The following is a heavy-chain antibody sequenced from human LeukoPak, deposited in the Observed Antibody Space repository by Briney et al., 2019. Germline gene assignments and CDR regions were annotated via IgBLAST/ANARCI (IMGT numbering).Heavy chain of an antibody. CDR1: GGSFSGYY. CDR3: AKDRQFRYFENP. CDR2: INHSGST. Sequence: SETLSLTCAVYGGSFSGYYWSWIRQPPGKGLEWIGEINHSGSTNYNPSLKSRVTISVDTSKNQFSLKLSSVTAADTAVYYCAKDRQFRYFENPWGQGTLVTVSS. V-gene: IGHV4-34*01. J-gene: IGHJ5*02. D-gene: IGHD3-9*01.